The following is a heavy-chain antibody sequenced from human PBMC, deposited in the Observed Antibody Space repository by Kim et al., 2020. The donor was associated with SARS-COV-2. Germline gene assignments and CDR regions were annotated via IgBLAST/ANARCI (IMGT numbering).Heavy chain of an antibody. D-gene: IGHD2-2*02. V-gene: IGHV4-34*01. Sequence: SETLSLTCAVYGGSFSGYYWSWIRQPPGKGLEWIGEINHSGSTNYNPSLKSRVTISVDTSKNKFSLKLSSVTAADTAGYYCARRGIVVVPAAIRHFNYYYMDVWGKGTTVTVSS. J-gene: IGHJ6*03. CDR1: GGSFSGYY. CDR3: ARRGIVVVPAAIRHFNYYYMDV. CDR2: INHSGST.